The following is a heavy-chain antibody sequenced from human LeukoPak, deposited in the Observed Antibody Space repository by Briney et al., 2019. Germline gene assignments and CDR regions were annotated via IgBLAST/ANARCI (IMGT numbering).Heavy chain of an antibody. CDR3: ATDPRMPNYGMDV. V-gene: IGHV1-2*06. J-gene: IGHJ6*02. CDR1: GYTFTGYY. D-gene: IGHD2-2*01. CDR2: INPNSGGT. Sequence: ASVKVSCKASGYTFTGYYMHWVRQAPGQGLEWMGRINPNSGGTNYAQKFQGRVTMTRDTSISTAYMELSRLRSEDTAVYYCATDPRMPNYGMDVWGQGTTVTVSS.